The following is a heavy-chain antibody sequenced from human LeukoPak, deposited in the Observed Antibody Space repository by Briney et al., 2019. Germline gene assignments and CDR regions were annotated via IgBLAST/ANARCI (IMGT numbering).Heavy chain of an antibody. CDR2: INPNSGGT. J-gene: IGHJ5*02. V-gene: IGHV1-2*02. CDR3: ARDASGDNWFDP. D-gene: IGHD2-15*01. Sequence: GASVTVSCKASGYTFTGYYMHWVRQAPGQGLEWMGWINPNSGGTNYAQKFQGRVTMTRDTSISTAYMQLSRLRSDDTAVYYCARDASGDNWFDPWGQGTLVTVSS. CDR1: GYTFTGYY.